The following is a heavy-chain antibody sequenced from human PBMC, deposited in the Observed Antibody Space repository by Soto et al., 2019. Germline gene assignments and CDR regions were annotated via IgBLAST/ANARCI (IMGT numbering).Heavy chain of an antibody. CDR1: SHSINSSNW. J-gene: IGHJ3*02. V-gene: IGHV4-4*02. Sequence: SETLTLTCAVPSHSINSSNWWSWDRPPPGKGLEWIGEIYHSGSTNYNPSLKSRVTISVDKSKNLFSLKLSSVTAADTAVYYCARNGDMVRGVTAGDAFDIWGQGTMVT. D-gene: IGHD3-10*01. CDR3: ARNGDMVRGVTAGDAFDI. CDR2: IYHSGST.